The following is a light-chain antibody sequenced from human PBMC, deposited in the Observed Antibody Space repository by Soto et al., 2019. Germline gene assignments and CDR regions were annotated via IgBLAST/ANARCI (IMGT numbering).Light chain of an antibody. V-gene: IGKV1-12*01. Sequence: DIQMTQSPSSVSASVGDRVTISCRASQRIANWVAWYQQKPGKAPHLLIYAASTLQSGAPSRFSGSGSGTDFIFNISSLHPEDSATYYCQQASSFPFTFGPGTKVDV. CDR3: QQASSFPFT. CDR1: QRIANW. CDR2: AAS. J-gene: IGKJ3*01.